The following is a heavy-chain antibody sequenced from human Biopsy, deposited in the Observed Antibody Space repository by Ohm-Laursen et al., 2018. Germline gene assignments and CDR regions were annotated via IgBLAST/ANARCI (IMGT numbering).Heavy chain of an antibody. D-gene: IGHD3-10*01. CDR3: ARSRGSSGIATIYYYGMDV. CDR2: ISGNSDII. Sequence: SLRLSCAASGFTFSSYAMTWFRQAPGKGLEWVSTISGNSDIIYDTDSVKGRFTISRDNSKNTLYLQMNSLRADDTAVYYCARSRGSSGIATIYYYGMDVWGQGTTVTVSS. J-gene: IGHJ6*02. V-gene: IGHV3-23*01. CDR1: GFTFSSYA.